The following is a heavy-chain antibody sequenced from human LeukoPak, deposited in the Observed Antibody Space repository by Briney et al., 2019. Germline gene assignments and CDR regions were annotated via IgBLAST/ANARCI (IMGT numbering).Heavy chain of an antibody. Sequence: GGSLRLSCAASGFTFSRYGMSWVRQAPGKGLEWVAGIKQDGSEKFYVDSVKGRLTISRDNAKNSLYLQMNFLRTEDTALYYCARTRGETYFDYWGQGTLVTVSS. CDR1: GFTFSRYG. CDR2: IKQDGSEK. CDR3: ARTRGETYFDY. D-gene: IGHD2-21*01. V-gene: IGHV3-7*01. J-gene: IGHJ4*02.